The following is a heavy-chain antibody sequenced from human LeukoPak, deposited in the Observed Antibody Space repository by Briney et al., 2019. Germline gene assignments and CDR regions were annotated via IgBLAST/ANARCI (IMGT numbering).Heavy chain of an antibody. V-gene: IGHV4-39*07. D-gene: IGHD5-18*01. CDR3: ARLQLGAKYYFDY. J-gene: IGHJ4*02. Sequence: SETLSLTCTVSGGSISSCSYYWGWLRQPPGKGLEWIVSIYYSGSTYYNPSLKSRVTISVDTSKNQFSLKLSSVTAADMAVYYCARLQLGAKYYFDYWGQGTLVTVSS. CDR1: GGSISSCSYY. CDR2: IYYSGST.